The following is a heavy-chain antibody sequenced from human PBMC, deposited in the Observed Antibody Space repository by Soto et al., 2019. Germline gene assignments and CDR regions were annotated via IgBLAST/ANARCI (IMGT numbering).Heavy chain of an antibody. CDR2: IIPIFGTA. V-gene: IGHV1-69*13. D-gene: IGHD6-6*01. Sequence: SVKVSCKASGGTFSSYAISWVRQAPGQGLEWMGGIIPIFGTANYAQKFQGRVTITADESTSTAYMELSSLRSEDTAVYYGARVSSVAARPLFKHFDYWGQGTPVTVSS. CDR3: ARVSSVAARPLFKHFDY. CDR1: GGTFSSYA. J-gene: IGHJ4*02.